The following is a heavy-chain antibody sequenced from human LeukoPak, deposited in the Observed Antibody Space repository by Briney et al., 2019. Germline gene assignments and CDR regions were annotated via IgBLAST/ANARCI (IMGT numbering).Heavy chain of an antibody. CDR1: GFTINSYA. V-gene: IGHV3-23*01. CDR2: IFGSGGSA. J-gene: IGHJ4*02. D-gene: IGHD2-15*01. Sequence: GSLRLSCVASGFTINSYAMYWVRQAPGKGLEWISGIFGSGGSARYADSVKGWFTISRDNSKNTVYLQLDSLKVEDTAVYYCGKTTVGYSSGRYPGWPVDYWGQGALVTVAS. CDR3: GKTTVGYSSGRYPGWPVDY.